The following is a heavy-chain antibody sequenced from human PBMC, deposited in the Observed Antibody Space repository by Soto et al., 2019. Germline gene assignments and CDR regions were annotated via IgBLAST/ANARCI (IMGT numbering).Heavy chain of an antibody. CDR2: IIPILGIA. D-gene: IGHD3-3*01. CDR3: ARDSCGTDFGVVETPFDP. Sequence: QVQLVQSGAEVKKPGSSVKVSCKASGGTFSSYTISWVRQAPGQGLEWMGRIIPILGIANCAQKFQGRVTITADKSTSTAYMELSSLRSEDTAVYYCARDSCGTDFGVVETPFDPWGQGTLVTVSS. V-gene: IGHV1-69*08. J-gene: IGHJ5*02. CDR1: GGTFSSYT.